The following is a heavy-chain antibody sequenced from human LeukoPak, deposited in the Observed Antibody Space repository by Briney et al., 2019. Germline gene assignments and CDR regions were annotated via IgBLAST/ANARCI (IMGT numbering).Heavy chain of an antibody. Sequence: GASVKVSCKASGYTFTSYAMNWVRQAPGQGLERMGWINTNTGNPTYAQGFTGRFVFSLDTSVSTVYLQISSLKAEDTAVYYCAREKVKYGMDVWGQGTTVTVSS. J-gene: IGHJ6*02. D-gene: IGHD3-10*01. CDR1: GYTFTSYA. CDR2: INTNTGNP. CDR3: AREKVKYGMDV. V-gene: IGHV7-4-1*02.